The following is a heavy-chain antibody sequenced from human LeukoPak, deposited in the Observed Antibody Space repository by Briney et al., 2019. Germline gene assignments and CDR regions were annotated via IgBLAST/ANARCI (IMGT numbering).Heavy chain of an antibody. Sequence: PGRSLRLSCAASGFTFDDYAMHWVRQAPGKGLEWVSGISGNSGSIGYGDSVKGRFTISRDNSKNTLYLQMNSLRAEDTAVYYCAKVRNGYCSSTSCPFDYWGQGTLVTVSS. CDR2: ISGNSGSI. CDR3: AKVRNGYCSSTSCPFDY. V-gene: IGHV3-9*01. CDR1: GFTFDDYA. J-gene: IGHJ4*02. D-gene: IGHD2-2*01.